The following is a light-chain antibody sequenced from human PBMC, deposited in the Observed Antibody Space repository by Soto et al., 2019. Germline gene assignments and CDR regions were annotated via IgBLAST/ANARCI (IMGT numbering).Light chain of an antibody. CDR1: QSVSYN. V-gene: IGKV3-15*01. Sequence: EIVMTQSPATLSVSPGEKATLSCRASQSVSYNLAWFQQKPGQVPRLLIYGASNRATGVSARFSGSGSGTEFTLTISSLQSEDFAVYYCQQYHYWWTFGQGTKVEIK. CDR3: QQYHYWWT. CDR2: GAS. J-gene: IGKJ1*01.